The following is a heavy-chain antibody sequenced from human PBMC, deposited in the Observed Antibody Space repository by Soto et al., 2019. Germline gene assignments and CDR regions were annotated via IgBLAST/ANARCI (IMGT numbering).Heavy chain of an antibody. D-gene: IGHD2-15*01. CDR2: ISWDSSTI. J-gene: IGHJ4*02. Sequence: EVQLVESGGGLVQPGRSLRLSCAASGFTFDNCGMHWVRQAPGKGLEWVAGISWDSSTIGYADSVKGRFIISRDDAKNSLYLQMDSLRGEDTPLYYCVQGRYPTMATPLDHWGQGTQVIVSS. V-gene: IGHV3-9*01. CDR3: VQGRYPTMATPLDH. CDR1: GFTFDNCG.